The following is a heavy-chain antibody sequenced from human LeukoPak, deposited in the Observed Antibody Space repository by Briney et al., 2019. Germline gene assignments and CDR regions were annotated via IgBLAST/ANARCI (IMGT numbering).Heavy chain of an antibody. V-gene: IGHV3-13*04. CDR2: IGIGGDT. CDR1: GFTFSTYD. J-gene: IGHJ4*02. CDR3: ARGALGFDY. Sequence: PGGSLRLSCAASGFTFSTYDMHWVRQAAGKGLEWVSGIGIGGDTYYAGSVKGRFTTSRENAKRSVYLQMNNLRAGDTAVYYCARGALGFDYWGQGTLVTVSS.